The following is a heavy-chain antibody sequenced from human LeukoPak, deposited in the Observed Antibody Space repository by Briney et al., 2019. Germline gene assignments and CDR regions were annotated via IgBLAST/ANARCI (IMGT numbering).Heavy chain of an antibody. V-gene: IGHV3-23*01. CDR1: GFTFNNYA. Sequence: PGGSLRLSCAASGFTFNNYAMNWVRQAPGKGLEWVSSISGGGETTYYADSAKGRFTISRDNSQNTLYLQMNSLRAEDTAVYYCARDYAVYVGYFFFDYWGQGTLVTVSS. J-gene: IGHJ4*02. CDR3: ARDYAVYVGYFFFDY. CDR2: ISGGGETT. D-gene: IGHD4-17*01.